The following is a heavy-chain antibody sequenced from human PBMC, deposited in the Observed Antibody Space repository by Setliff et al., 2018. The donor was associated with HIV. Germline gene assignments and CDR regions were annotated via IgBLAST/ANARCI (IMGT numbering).Heavy chain of an antibody. CDR3: AKTSVGATGLYAFDI. D-gene: IGHD1-26*01. Sequence: KPSETLSLTCAVYGESLSGYYWSWIRQPPQKRLEWIGEINHGGDTNYNPSLKSRVTISADTSNNQFSLRLTSMTAADTAVYYCAKTSVGATGLYAFDIWGQGTMVTVSS. V-gene: IGHV4-34*01. J-gene: IGHJ3*02. CDR1: GESLSGYY. CDR2: INHGGDT.